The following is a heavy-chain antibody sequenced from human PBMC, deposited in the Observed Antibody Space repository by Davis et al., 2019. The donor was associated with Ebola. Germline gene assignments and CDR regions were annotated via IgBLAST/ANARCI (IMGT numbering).Heavy chain of an antibody. CDR1: GYTFTGYY. Sequence: ASVKVSCKASGYTFTGYYMHWVRQAPGQGLEWMGWISAYNGNTNYAQKLQGRVTMTTDTSTSTAYMELRSLRSDDTAVYYCARDRGWIQLSGLFDYWGQGTLVTVSS. CDR2: ISAYNGNT. D-gene: IGHD5-18*01. J-gene: IGHJ4*02. V-gene: IGHV1-18*04. CDR3: ARDRGWIQLSGLFDY.